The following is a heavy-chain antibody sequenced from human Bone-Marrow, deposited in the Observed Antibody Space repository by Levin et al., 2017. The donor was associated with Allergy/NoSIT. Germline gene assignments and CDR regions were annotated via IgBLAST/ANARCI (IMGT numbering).Heavy chain of an antibody. CDR1: GYTLTELS. V-gene: IGHV1-24*01. J-gene: IGHJ4*02. CDR3: AATYYYDSSGMFCLGDY. CDR2: FDPEDGET. Sequence: ASVKVSCKVSGYTLTELSMHWVRQAPGKGLEWMGGFDPEDGETIYAQKFQGRVTMTEDTSTDTAYMELSSLRSEDTAVYYCAATYYYDSSGMFCLGDYWGQGTLVTVSS. D-gene: IGHD3-22*01.